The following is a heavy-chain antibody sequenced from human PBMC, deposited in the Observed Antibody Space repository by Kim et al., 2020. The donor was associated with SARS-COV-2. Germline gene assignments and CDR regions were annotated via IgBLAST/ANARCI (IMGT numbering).Heavy chain of an antibody. CDR2: ITPGGGG. V-gene: IGHV3-23*01. CDR1: GFTFADFA. CDR3: AKLGTDLILIVDR. J-gene: IGHJ4*02. Sequence: GGSLRLSCAGSGFTFADFAMAWVRQAPGKGPEWVSGITPGGGGYYADAVKGRFTISRDNTKNTIYLQMSTLRVEDTAVYYCAKLGTDLILIVDRWGQGTLVTVSS. D-gene: IGHD2-8*01.